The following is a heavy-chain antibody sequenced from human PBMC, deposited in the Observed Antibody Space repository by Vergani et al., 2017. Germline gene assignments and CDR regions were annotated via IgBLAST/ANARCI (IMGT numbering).Heavy chain of an antibody. CDR1: GFTFSSYG. CDR3: AKIFGWDSSGFDDY. V-gene: IGHV3-30*02. CDR2: IRHDGSEK. J-gene: IGHJ4*02. D-gene: IGHD3-22*01. Sequence: QVQLVESGGDVVQPGGSLILSCAASGFTFSSYGIHWVRQAPGKGLEWVAFIRHDGSEKYYADSVRGRFTISRDSSKSTLYLEMNSLSVEDTAMYYCAKIFGWDSSGFDDYWGQGTLVTVSS.